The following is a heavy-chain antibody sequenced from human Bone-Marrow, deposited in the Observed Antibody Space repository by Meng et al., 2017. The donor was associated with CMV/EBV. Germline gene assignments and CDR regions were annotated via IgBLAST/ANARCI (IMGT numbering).Heavy chain of an antibody. CDR3: AKDFSFDY. D-gene: IGHD2/OR15-2a*01. CDR2: IRHDGSNK. V-gene: IGHV3-30*02. Sequence: GESLKISCAASGFTFSTFGMSWVRQAPGKGLEWVAFIRHDGSNKYYADSVKGRFTISRDTSKNTLSLQMNSLRAEDTAVYYCAKDFSFDYWGQGTLVTVSS. CDR1: GFTFSTFG. J-gene: IGHJ4*02.